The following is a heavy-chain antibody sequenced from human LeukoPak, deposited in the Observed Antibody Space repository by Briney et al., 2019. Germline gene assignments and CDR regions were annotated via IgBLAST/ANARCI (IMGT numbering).Heavy chain of an antibody. V-gene: IGHV3-53*01. CDR2: IYSGGSA. J-gene: IGHJ4*02. D-gene: IGHD3-22*01. CDR1: GFTVSSNY. CDR3: ARGGYDSSGYLGY. Sequence: GGSLRLSCAASGFTVSSNYMSWVRQAPGKGLEWVSVIYSGGSAYYADSVKGRFTISRDNSKNTLYLQMNSLRAEDTAVYYCARGGYDSSGYLGYWGREPWSPSPQ.